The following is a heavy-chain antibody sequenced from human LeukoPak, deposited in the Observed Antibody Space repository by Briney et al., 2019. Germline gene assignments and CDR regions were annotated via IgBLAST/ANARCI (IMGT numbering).Heavy chain of an antibody. CDR3: AREETTYFDY. CDR2: IYHSGST. J-gene: IGHJ4*02. Sequence: SETLSLTCTVSGYSISSGYYWGWIRQPPGKGLEWIGSIYHSGSTYYNPSLKSRVTISVDTSKNQFSLKLSSVTAADTAVYYCAREETTYFDYWGQGTLVTVSS. D-gene: IGHD1-14*01. CDR1: GYSISSGYY. V-gene: IGHV4-38-2*02.